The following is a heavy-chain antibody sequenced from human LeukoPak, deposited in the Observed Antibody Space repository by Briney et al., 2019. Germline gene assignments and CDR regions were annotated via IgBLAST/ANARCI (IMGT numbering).Heavy chain of an antibody. Sequence: LGASVNVSCKASGYTFTSYDINWVRQATGQGLEWMGWMNPNSGNTGYAQKFQGRVTITRNTSISTAYMELSSLRSEDTAVYYCARSGDSSSWRPVYYYYYMDVWGKGTTVTVSS. CDR2: MNPNSGNT. CDR1: GYTFTSYD. J-gene: IGHJ6*03. V-gene: IGHV1-8*03. D-gene: IGHD6-13*01. CDR3: ARSGDSSSWRPVYYYYYMDV.